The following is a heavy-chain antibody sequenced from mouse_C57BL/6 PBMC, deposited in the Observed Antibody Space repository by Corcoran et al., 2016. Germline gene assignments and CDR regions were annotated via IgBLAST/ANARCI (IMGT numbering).Heavy chain of an antibody. CDR2: INPNNGGT. CDR3: ARRGLLLLAY. Sequence: EVQLQQSGPELVKPGASVKISCKASGYTFTDYYMNWVKQSHGKSLEWIGDINPNNGGTSYNQKFKGKATLTVDKSSSTAYMELRSLTSEDSAVYYCARRGLLLLAYWGQGTLVTVSA. D-gene: IGHD1-1*01. J-gene: IGHJ3*01. V-gene: IGHV1-26*01. CDR1: GYTFTDYY.